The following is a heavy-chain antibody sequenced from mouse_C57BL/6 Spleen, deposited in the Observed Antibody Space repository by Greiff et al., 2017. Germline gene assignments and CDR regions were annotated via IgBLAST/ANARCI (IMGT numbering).Heavy chain of an antibody. CDR2: ISSGGSYT. CDR1: GFTFSSYG. V-gene: IGHV5-6*02. J-gene: IGHJ3*01. D-gene: IGHD2-1*01. CDR3: ARHEDGNYVGWFAY. Sequence: EVKLVESGGDLVKPGGSLKLSCAASGFTFSSYGMSWVRQTPDKRLEWVATISSGGSYTYYPDSVKGRFTISRDNAKNTLYLQMSSLKSEDTAMYYCARHEDGNYVGWFAYWGQGTLVTVSA.